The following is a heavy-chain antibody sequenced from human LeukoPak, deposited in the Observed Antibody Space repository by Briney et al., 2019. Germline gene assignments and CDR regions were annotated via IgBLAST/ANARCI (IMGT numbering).Heavy chain of an antibody. V-gene: IGHV3-9*01. CDR1: GFTFDDYA. D-gene: IGHD2-8*02. J-gene: IGHJ5*02. Sequence: PGRSLRLSCAASGFTFDDYAMHWVRQAPGKGLEWVSGISWNSGSIGYADSVKGRFTISRDNAKNSLYLQMNSLRAEDTAVYYCARVALTGYWFDPWGQGTLVTVSS. CDR2: ISWNSGSI. CDR3: ARVALTGYWFDP.